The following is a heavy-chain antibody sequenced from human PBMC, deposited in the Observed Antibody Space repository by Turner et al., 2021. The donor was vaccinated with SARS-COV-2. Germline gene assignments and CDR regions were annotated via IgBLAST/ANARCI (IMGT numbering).Heavy chain of an antibody. Sequence: EVQVLESGGSLVPPGGSLRPPCTASGFTFNFYAFNLVRKAPGKGLEWVSAISGSGETTFYAGSVQGRFTITRDKSNNTVYLQMNNLRAEDTAVYYCARERRTSSWYDNYGMDVWGQGTTVTVSS. V-gene: IGHV3-23*01. CDR1: GFTFNFYA. CDR2: ISGSGETT. CDR3: ARERRTSSWYDNYGMDV. J-gene: IGHJ6*02. D-gene: IGHD2-2*01.